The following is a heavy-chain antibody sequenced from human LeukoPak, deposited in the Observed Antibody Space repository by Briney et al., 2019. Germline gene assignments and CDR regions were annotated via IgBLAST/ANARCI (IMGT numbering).Heavy chain of an antibody. J-gene: IGHJ3*02. CDR1: GGTFSSYA. Sequence: ASVKVSCKASGGTFSSYAISWVRQAPGQGLEWMGGIIPIFGTANYAQKFQGRVTITTDESTSTAYMELSSLRSEDTAVYYCARDRPSKLELRGAAFDIWGQGTMVTVSS. D-gene: IGHD1-7*01. CDR2: IIPIFGTA. V-gene: IGHV1-69*05. CDR3: ARDRPSKLELRGAAFDI.